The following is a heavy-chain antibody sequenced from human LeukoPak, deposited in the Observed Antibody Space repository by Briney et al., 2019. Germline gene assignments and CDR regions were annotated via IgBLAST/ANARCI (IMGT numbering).Heavy chain of an antibody. V-gene: IGHV1-46*01. Sequence: GASVKVSCKASGYTFTSYFMHWVRQAPGQGFEWMGIINPSGGSTSYAQKFQGRVTMTRDMSTSTVYMELSSLRSEDTAVYYCAREGVADSYDSSAYGNWFDPWGQGTLVTVSS. CDR2: INPSGGST. D-gene: IGHD3-22*01. J-gene: IGHJ5*02. CDR1: GYTFTSYF. CDR3: AREGVADSYDSSAYGNWFDP.